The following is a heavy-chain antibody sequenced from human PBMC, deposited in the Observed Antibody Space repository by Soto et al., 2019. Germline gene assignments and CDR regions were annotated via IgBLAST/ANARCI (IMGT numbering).Heavy chain of an antibody. CDR3: ARDCSSTSCMVGVYYGMDV. J-gene: IGHJ6*02. D-gene: IGHD2-2*01. CDR2: IIPIFGTA. Sequence: QVQLVQSGAEVKKPGSSVKVSCKASGGTFSSYAISWVRQAPGQGFEWMGGIIPIFGTANYAQKFQGRVTITADESTSTAHMELSSLRSEDTAVYYCARDCSSTSCMVGVYYGMDVWGQGTTVTVSS. V-gene: IGHV1-69*01. CDR1: GGTFSSYA.